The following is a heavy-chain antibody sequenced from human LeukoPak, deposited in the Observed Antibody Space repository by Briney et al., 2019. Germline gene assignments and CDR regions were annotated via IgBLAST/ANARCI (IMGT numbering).Heavy chain of an antibody. J-gene: IGHJ5*02. CDR3: ARLAVVIRGVYIWFDP. CDR2: IYYSGST. Sequence: SETLSLTCTVSGGSISSSSYYWGWIRQPPGKGLEWIGSIYYSGSTYYNPSLKSRVTISVDTSKNQFSLKLSSVTAADPAVYYCARLAVVIRGVYIWFDPWGQGTLVTVSS. CDR1: GGSISSSSYY. D-gene: IGHD3-22*01. V-gene: IGHV4-39*01.